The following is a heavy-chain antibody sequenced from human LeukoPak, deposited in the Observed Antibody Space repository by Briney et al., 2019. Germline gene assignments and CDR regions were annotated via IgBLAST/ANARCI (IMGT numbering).Heavy chain of an antibody. CDR2: ISGSGGST. V-gene: IGHV3-23*01. D-gene: IGHD3-10*01. CDR3: AKTVFSAGEYHFFDY. J-gene: IGHJ4*02. CDR1: GFTFSSYA. Sequence: GGSLRLSCAASGFTFSSYAMSWVRQAPGKGLEWVSAISGSGGSTYYADSVKGRSTISRDNSKNTLYLQMNSLRAEDTAVYYCAKTVFSAGEYHFFDYWGQGTLVTVSS.